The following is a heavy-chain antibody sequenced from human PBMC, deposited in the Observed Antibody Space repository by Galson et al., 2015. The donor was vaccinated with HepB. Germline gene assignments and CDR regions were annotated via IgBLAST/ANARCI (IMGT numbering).Heavy chain of an antibody. J-gene: IGHJ4*02. CDR1: GFTFSSSA. V-gene: IGHV3-23*01. D-gene: IGHD3-16*01. CDR2: ISGGGGRT. Sequence: SLRLSCAASGFTFSSSAINWVRQAPGKGLEWVSGISGGGGRTDYADSVKGRFTISRDNAKNTLFLQMNSLRAEDTAIYYCAKETGLTWGYYFDYWGQGTLVTVSS. CDR3: AKETGLTWGYYFDY.